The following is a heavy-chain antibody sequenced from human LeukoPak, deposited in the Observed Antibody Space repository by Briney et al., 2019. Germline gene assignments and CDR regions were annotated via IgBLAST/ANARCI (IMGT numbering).Heavy chain of an antibody. CDR1: GFTFSSYN. CDR3: AELGITMIGGV. V-gene: IGHV3-21*01. D-gene: IGHD3-10*02. CDR2: ISTSSSYI. J-gene: IGHJ6*04. Sequence: GGSLRLSCAASGFTFSSYNMNWVRQAPGKGLEWVSSISTSSSYIYYADSVRGRFTISRDNAKNSLYLQMNSLRAEDTAVYYCAELGITMIGGVWGKGTTVTISS.